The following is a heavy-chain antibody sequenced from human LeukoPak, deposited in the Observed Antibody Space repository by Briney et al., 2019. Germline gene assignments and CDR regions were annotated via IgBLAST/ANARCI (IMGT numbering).Heavy chain of an antibody. CDR1: GVSIRSSNSY. CDR3: ARQTGSGLFILP. V-gene: IGHV4-39*01. D-gene: IGHD3/OR15-3a*01. J-gene: IGHJ4*02. Sequence: SETLSLTCTVSGVSIRSSNSYWGWIRQPPGNWREWIVSIYYSGNTYYKTSLKSQVYISIDTSKNQFSLKLTSVTAADTAVYYCARQTGSGLFILPGGQGTLVTVSS. CDR2: IYYSGNT.